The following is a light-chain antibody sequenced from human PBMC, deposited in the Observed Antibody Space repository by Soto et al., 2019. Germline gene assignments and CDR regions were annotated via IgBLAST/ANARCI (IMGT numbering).Light chain of an antibody. J-gene: IGKJ4*01. CDR1: QSISNNH. CDR3: EYYGSSIT. CDR2: GTS. V-gene: IGKV3-20*01. Sequence: EIVLTQSTGTLSLSPGERVTLSCRTSQSISNNHLAWYQKKPGQAPRLLIHGTSNRATGLPARFSGSGSGTDFTITVSRLERGDFSVYYCEYYGSSITFGGGTRVEIK.